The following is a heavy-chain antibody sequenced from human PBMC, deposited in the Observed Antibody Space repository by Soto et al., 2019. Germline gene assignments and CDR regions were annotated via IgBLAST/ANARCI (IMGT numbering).Heavy chain of an antibody. CDR3: ARDRDDYDSGNYYNRIDF. V-gene: IGHV1-69*01. Sequence: QVQLVQSGAEVKKPGSSVKVSCKASGGIFSTYAISWLRQAPGQGLEWMGGIIPIFGTPNYAQRFQGRVTITADESTTTSYMELSRLKCEDTAVYYCARDRDDYDSGNYYNRIDFWGQGTLVTVSS. CDR2: IIPIFGTP. CDR1: GGIFSTYA. D-gene: IGHD3-10*01. J-gene: IGHJ4*02.